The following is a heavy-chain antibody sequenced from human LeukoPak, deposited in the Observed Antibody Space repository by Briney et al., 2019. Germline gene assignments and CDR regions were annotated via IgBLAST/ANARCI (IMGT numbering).Heavy chain of an antibody. CDR3: ARDGGGSGWFDY. CDR2: IYYSGST. J-gene: IGHJ4*02. V-gene: IGHV4-59*01. Sequence: PSETLSLTCTVSGGSISSYYWSWIRQFPGKGLEWIGYIYYSGSTNYNPSLQSRVTISVDTSKNQFSLKLSSVTAADTAVYYCARDGGGSGWFDYWGQGTLVTVSS. CDR1: GGSISSYY. D-gene: IGHD6-19*01.